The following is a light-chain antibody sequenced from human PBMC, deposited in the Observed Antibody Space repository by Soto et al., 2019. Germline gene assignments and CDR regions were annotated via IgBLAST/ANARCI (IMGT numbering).Light chain of an antibody. CDR3: CSYATTTL. J-gene: IGLJ2*01. V-gene: IGLV2-23*02. CDR2: EVT. CDR1: SSDVGSYDL. Sequence: QSALTQPASVSGSPGQSITISCTGTSSDVGSYDLVYWYQQHPGNAPKLMIYEVTKRPSGVSDRFSGSKSGNTASLTISGLQADDEADYYCCSYATTTLFGGGTKLTVL.